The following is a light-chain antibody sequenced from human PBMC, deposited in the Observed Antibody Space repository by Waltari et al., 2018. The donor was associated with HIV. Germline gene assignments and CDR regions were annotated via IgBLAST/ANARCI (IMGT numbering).Light chain of an antibody. V-gene: IGLV2-23*02. CDR3: CSYAGSRTWV. Sequence: QSALTQPASVSGAPGQSITTPCTATSSDVDGDHLVSWCPQHPGKAPNLIIFDVFKRPSGVSVRFSGSKSGNTASLTISGLQSEDEADYYCCSYAGSRTWVFGGGTKVTVL. CDR2: DVF. CDR1: SSDVDGDHL. J-gene: IGLJ3*02.